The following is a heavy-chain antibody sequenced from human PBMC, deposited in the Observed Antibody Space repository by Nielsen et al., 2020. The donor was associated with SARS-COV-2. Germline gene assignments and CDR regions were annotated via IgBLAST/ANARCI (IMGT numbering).Heavy chain of an antibody. J-gene: IGHJ4*02. V-gene: IGHV3-30*18. D-gene: IGHD6-13*01. CDR2: ISYDGSVK. Sequence: GESLTISCEASGFDISNFGMHWVRQAPGKGLDWVTFISYDGSVKYYANSVKDRFTISIDMSKNTLYLQMNNLRPADAAVYYCTKGAQLGDFWGQGTLVTVSS. CDR3: TKGAQLGDF. CDR1: GFDISNFG.